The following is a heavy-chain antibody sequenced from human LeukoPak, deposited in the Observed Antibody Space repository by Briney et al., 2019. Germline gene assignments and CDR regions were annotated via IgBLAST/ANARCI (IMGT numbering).Heavy chain of an antibody. CDR1: GGSIGSNIW. CDR3: ASPSGASTW. CDR2: ICHSGNT. Sequence: PSETLSLTCAVFGGSIGSNIWWSWVRQPPGKGLEWIGEICHSGNTNYNPSLKSRVTISVDKSKNQFSLTLSSVTAADTAVYYCASPSGASTWWGQGTLVTVSS. V-gene: IGHV4-4*02. J-gene: IGHJ4*02. D-gene: IGHD2-15*01.